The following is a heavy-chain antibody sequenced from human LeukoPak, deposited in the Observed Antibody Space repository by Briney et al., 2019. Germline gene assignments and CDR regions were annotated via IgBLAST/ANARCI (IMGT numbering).Heavy chain of an antibody. V-gene: IGHV3-53*01. CDR3: AKDPNYGTLWLHY. J-gene: IGHJ4*02. CDR2: IYSGGNT. Sequence: GGSLTLSCAASGFTVSRNYMSWVRQAPGKGLEWVSVIYSGGNTYYADSVKGRFTISRDNSKNTLYLQMNSLRAEDRGVYYCAKDPNYGTLWLHYWGQGTLVTVS. CDR1: GFTVSRNY. D-gene: IGHD5-18*01.